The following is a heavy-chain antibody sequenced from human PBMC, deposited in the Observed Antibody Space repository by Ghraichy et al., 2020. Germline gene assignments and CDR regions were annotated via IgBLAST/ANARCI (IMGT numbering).Heavy chain of an antibody. CDR1: GFTFRSFA. J-gene: IGHJ5*02. CDR2: ISGSGGST. Sequence: GESLNISCAASGFTFRSFAMSWVRQAPGKGLEWVSGISGSGGSTYYADSVKGRFTISRDNSKNTLYLQMNSLRAEDTAVYYCAKDHWFDPWGQGTLVTVSS. V-gene: IGHV3-23*01. CDR3: AKDHWFDP.